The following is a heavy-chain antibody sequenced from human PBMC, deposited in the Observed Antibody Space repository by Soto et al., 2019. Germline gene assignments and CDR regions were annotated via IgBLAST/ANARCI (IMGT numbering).Heavy chain of an antibody. CDR3: ATGGPYGGTFD. J-gene: IGHJ4*02. Sequence: PGGSLRLSCAASGFTFSSYWMHWVRQAPGKGLVWVSRISSDGSSTSSADSVKGRFTISRDNAKNTLYLQMNSLRAEDTAVYFCATGGPYGGTFDWGQGTLVTVSS. D-gene: IGHD2-15*01. CDR2: ISSDGSST. V-gene: IGHV3-74*01. CDR1: GFTFSSYW.